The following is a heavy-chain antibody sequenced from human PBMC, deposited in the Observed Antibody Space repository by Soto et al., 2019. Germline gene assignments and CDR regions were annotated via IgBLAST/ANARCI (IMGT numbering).Heavy chain of an antibody. CDR1: GFTFSSYS. Sequence: EVQLVESGGGLVKPGGSLRLSCAASGFTFSSYSMNWVRQAPGKGLEWVSSISSSSSYIYYADSVEGRFTISRDNAKNSLYLQMNSLRAEDTAVYYCARGVGGSDSWDFDYWGQGTLVTVSS. J-gene: IGHJ4*02. D-gene: IGHD2-15*01. CDR2: ISSSSSYI. V-gene: IGHV3-21*01. CDR3: ARGVGGSDSWDFDY.